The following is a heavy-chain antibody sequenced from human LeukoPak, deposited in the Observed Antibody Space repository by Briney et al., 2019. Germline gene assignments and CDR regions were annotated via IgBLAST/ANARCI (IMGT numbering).Heavy chain of an antibody. D-gene: IGHD5-18*01. J-gene: IGHJ4*02. CDR3: ARGFGESYGHTGVDY. Sequence: ASVKVSCKASGYTFTSYAMNWVRQAPGQGLEWMGWISAYNGNTNYAQKLQGRVTMTTDTSTSTAYMELRSLRSDDTAVYYCARGFGESYGHTGVDYWGQGTLVTVSS. CDR1: GYTFTSYA. V-gene: IGHV1-18*01. CDR2: ISAYNGNT.